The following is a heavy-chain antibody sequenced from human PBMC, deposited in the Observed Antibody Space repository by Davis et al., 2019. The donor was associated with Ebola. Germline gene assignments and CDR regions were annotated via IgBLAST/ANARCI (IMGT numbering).Heavy chain of an antibody. J-gene: IGHJ5*02. D-gene: IGHD2-2*01. Sequence: GESLKISCAASGFTFSSYAMSWVRQAPGKGLEWVSSISSSSSYIYYADSVKGRFTISRDNAKNSLYLQMNSLRAEDTAVYYCARDTRGIGNWFDPWGQGTLVTVSS. V-gene: IGHV3-21*01. CDR3: ARDTRGIGNWFDP. CDR2: ISSSSSYI. CDR1: GFTFSSYA.